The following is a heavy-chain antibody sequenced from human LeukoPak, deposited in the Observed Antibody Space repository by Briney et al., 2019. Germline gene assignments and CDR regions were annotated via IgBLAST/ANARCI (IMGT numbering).Heavy chain of an antibody. D-gene: IGHD3-22*01. V-gene: IGHV3-23*01. CDR2: ISGSGGST. CDR1: GFTFSSYA. J-gene: IGHJ1*01. Sequence: GGSLSLSCAASGFTFSSYAMSWVRQAPGKGLEWVSAISGSGGSTYYADSVKGRFTISRDNSKNTLYLQMNSLRAEDTAVYYCAKMYYYDSSGYNEYFQHWGQGTLVTVSS. CDR3: AKMYYYDSSGYNEYFQH.